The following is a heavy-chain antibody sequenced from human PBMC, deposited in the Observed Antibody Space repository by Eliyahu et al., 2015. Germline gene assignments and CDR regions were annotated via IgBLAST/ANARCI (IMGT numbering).Heavy chain of an antibody. CDR2: INPNSGGT. D-gene: IGHD2-15*01. CDR3: ASVAAAPYYYYGMDV. J-gene: IGHJ6*02. CDR1: GYTXTGYY. Sequence: QVQLVQSGAEVKKPGASVXVSCKASGYTXTGYYMHWVRQAPGQGLEWMGWINPNSGGTNYAQKFQGRVTMTRDTSISTAYMELSRLRSDDTAVYYCASVAAAPYYYYGMDVWGQGTTVTVSS. V-gene: IGHV1-2*02.